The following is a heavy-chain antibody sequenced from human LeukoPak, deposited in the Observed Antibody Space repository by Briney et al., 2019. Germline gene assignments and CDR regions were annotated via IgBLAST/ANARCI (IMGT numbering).Heavy chain of an antibody. CDR3: ARGFGELVTWFDP. Sequence: SETLSLTCTVSGGSINNYYWSWIRQPPGKGLEWIGYIYYSGSTYYNPSLKSRVTISVDTSKNQFSLKLSSVTAADTAVYYCARGFGELVTWFDPWGQGTLVTVSS. J-gene: IGHJ5*02. V-gene: IGHV4-59*06. D-gene: IGHD3-10*01. CDR1: GGSINNYY. CDR2: IYYSGST.